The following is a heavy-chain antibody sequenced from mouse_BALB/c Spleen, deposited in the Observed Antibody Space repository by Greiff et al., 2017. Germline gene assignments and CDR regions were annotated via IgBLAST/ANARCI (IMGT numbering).Heavy chain of an antibody. V-gene: IGHV1-80*01. CDR3: ARDYGGYFDY. D-gene: IGHD1-1*01. CDR1: GYAFSSYW. CDR2: IYPGDGDT. J-gene: IGHJ2*01. Sequence: QVQLQQPGAELVKPGASVKLSCKASGYAFSSYWMNWVKQRPGQGLEWIGQIYPGDGDTNYNGKFKGKATLTADKSSSTAYMQLSSLTSEDSAVYFCARDYGGYFDYWGQGTTLTVSS.